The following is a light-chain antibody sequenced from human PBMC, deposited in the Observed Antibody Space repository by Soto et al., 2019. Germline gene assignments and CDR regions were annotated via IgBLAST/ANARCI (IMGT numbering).Light chain of an antibody. Sequence: QSALTQPASVSGSPGQSITISCTGTSSDVWSYNLVSWYQQHPGKAPKLMIYEVSKRPSGVSNRFSGSKSGNTASLTISGLQAEDEADYYCCSYAGSSTFVLGTGTKVTVL. CDR3: CSYAGSSTFV. J-gene: IGLJ1*01. V-gene: IGLV2-23*02. CDR2: EVS. CDR1: SSDVWSYNL.